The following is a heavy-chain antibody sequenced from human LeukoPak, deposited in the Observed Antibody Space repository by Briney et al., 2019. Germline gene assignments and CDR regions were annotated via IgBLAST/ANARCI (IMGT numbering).Heavy chain of an antibody. D-gene: IGHD2-21*01. CDR2: IYYSGST. V-gene: IGHV4-59*01. CDR1: GGSISSYY. CDR3: ARGCGGDCYDAFDI. Sequence: SETLSLTCTVSGGSISSYYWSWNRQPPGKGLEWIGYIYYSGSTNYNPSLKSRVTISVDTSKNQFSLKLSSVTAADTAVYYCARGCGGDCYDAFDIWGQGTMVTVSS. J-gene: IGHJ3*02.